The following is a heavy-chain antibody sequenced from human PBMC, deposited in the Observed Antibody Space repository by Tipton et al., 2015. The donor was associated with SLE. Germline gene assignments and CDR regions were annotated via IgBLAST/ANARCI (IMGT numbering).Heavy chain of an antibody. D-gene: IGHD6-19*01. V-gene: IGHV4-59*01. CDR3: ASGRAVAGGDYFDY. J-gene: IGHJ4*02. Sequence: TLSLACTVSGGSISSYYWSWIRQPPGKGLEWIGYIYYSGSTNYNPSLKSRVTISVDTSKNQFSLKLSSVTAADTAVYYYASGRAVAGGDYFDYWGQGTLVTVSS. CDR2: IYYSGST. CDR1: GGSISSYY.